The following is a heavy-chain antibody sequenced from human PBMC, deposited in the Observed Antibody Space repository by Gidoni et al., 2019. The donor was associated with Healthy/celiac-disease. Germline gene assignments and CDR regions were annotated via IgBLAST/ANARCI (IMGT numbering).Heavy chain of an antibody. CDR1: GGSISSSSYY. CDR2: IYYSGST. D-gene: IGHD1-26*01. CDR3: ARTVGATYFDAFDI. J-gene: IGHJ3*02. V-gene: IGHV4-39*07. Sequence: QLQLQESGPGLVKPSETLSLTCTVSGGSISSSSYYWGWIRQPPGKGLEWIGSIYYSGSTYYNPSLKSRVTISVDTSKNQFSLKLSSVTAADTAVYYCARTVGATYFDAFDIWGQGTMVTVSS.